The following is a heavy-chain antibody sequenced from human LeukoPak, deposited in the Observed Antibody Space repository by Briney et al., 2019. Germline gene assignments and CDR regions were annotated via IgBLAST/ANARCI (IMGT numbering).Heavy chain of an antibody. CDR1: GGSFSGYY. V-gene: IGHV4-59*01. CDR2: IYYSGST. Sequence: PSETLSLTCAVYGGSFSGYYWSWIRQPPGKGLEWIGYIYYSGSTNYNPSLKSRVTISVDTSKNQFSLKLSSVTAADTAVYYCASHYTTELFDYWGQGTLVTVSS. D-gene: IGHD3-10*01. CDR3: ASHYTTELFDY. J-gene: IGHJ4*02.